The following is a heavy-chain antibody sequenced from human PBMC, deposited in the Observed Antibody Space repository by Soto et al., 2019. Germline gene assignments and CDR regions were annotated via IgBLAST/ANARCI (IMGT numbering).Heavy chain of an antibody. J-gene: IGHJ6*02. CDR3: SLRDYYYYYGMDV. V-gene: IGHV1-69*13. CDR1: GGTFSSYA. CDR2: IIPIFGTA. Sequence: ASVKVSCKASGGTFSSYAISWVRQAPGQGLEWMGGIIPIFGTANYAQKFQGRVTITADESTSTAYMELSSLRSEDTAVYYCSLRDYYYYYGMDVWGQGTTVTVSS.